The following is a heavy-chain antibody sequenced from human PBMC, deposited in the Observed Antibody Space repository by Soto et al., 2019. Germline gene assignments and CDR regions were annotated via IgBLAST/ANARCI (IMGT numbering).Heavy chain of an antibody. V-gene: IGHV3-30*18. CDR2: ISYDGSNK. Sequence: GGSLRLSCAASGFTFSSYGMHWVRQAPGKGLEWVAVISYDGSNKYYADSVKGRFTISRDNSKNTLYLQMNSLRAEDTAVYYCAKDLAILSITMIGILDYWGQGTLVTISS. D-gene: IGHD3-22*01. CDR1: GFTFSSYG. J-gene: IGHJ4*02. CDR3: AKDLAILSITMIGILDY.